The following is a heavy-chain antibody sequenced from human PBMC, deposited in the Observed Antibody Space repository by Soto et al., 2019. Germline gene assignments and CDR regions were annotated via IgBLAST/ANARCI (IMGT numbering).Heavy chain of an antibody. J-gene: IGHJ3*02. D-gene: IGHD2-21*01. V-gene: IGHV3-23*01. CDR3: ARDHFAPWAFDI. CDR2: ISGSGGST. Sequence: GGSLRLSCAASGFTLSSYAMSWVRQAPGKGLEWVSAISGSGGSTYYADSVKGRFTISRDKSKNTLYLQMNSLRAEDTAVYYCARDHFAPWAFDIWGQGTMVTVSS. CDR1: GFTLSSYA.